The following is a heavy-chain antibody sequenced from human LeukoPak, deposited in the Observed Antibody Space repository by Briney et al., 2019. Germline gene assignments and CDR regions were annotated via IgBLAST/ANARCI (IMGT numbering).Heavy chain of an antibody. V-gene: IGHV4-4*07. CDR3: ARSRTHGLDV. D-gene: IGHD2-2*01. J-gene: IGHJ6*02. Sequence: SETLSLTCSGSGGSITNYYWSWIRQSAGQGLEWIGRIYSSGTSNYNPSLKSRVIMSIDTSKSQLSLRLSSVTVADTALYFCARSRTHGLDVWGPGTTVSVS. CDR2: IYSSGTS. CDR1: GGSITNYY.